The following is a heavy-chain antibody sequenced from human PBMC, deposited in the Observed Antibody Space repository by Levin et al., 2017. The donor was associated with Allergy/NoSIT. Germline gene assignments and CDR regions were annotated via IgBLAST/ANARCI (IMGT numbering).Heavy chain of an antibody. CDR2: ISSSGAYI. V-gene: IGHV3-21*01. Sequence: GGSLRLSCAASGFTFSSHSMNWVRQAPGKGLEWVSSISSSGAYIHYADSVKGRFTISRDNAKNSLYLQMNSLRAEDTAVYYCAGVHSDYYYYMDVWGKGTTVTVSS. J-gene: IGHJ6*03. CDR1: GFTFSSHS. D-gene: IGHD4-11*01. CDR3: AGVHSDYYYYMDV.